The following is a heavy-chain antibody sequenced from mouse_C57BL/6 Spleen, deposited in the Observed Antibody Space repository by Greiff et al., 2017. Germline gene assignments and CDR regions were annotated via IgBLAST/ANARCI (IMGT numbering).Heavy chain of an antibody. D-gene: IGHD2-4*01. CDR2: IDPSDSYT. V-gene: IGHV1-69*01. CDR3: ASLGITRAMDY. J-gene: IGHJ4*01. CDR1: GYTFTSYW. Sequence: LQQPGAELVMPGASVKLSCKASGYTFTSYWMHWVKQRPGQGLEWIGEIDPSDSYTNYNQKFKGKSTLTVDKSSSTAYMQLSSLTSEDSAVYYCASLGITRAMDYWGQGTSVTVSS.